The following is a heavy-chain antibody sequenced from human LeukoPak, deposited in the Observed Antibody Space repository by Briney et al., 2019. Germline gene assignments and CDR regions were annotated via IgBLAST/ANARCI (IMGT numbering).Heavy chain of an antibody. V-gene: IGHV1-18*01. J-gene: IGHJ6*03. D-gene: IGHD2-2*01. CDR3: ARGPIIDIAIVPAAVEYYYMDV. Sequence: ASVKVSCKASGYTFTSYGITWVRQAPGQGLEWMGWISAYNGNTKYAQKLQGRVTMTTDTSTSTAYMELRSLRSDDTAVYYCARGPIIDIAIVPAAVEYYYMDVWGEGTTVTVSS. CDR2: ISAYNGNT. CDR1: GYTFTSYG.